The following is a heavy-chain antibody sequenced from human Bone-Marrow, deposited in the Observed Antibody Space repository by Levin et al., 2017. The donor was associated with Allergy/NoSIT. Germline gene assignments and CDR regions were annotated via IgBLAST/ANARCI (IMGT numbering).Heavy chain of an antibody. D-gene: IGHD3-10*01. CDR3: ARDRFYSDSGSNFSWFDP. CDR1: GFTFSTYW. CDR2: IQSNGKT. V-gene: IGHV3-74*01. Sequence: PGGSLRLSCAASGFTFSTYWMHWVRQAPGKGLVWVSRIQSNGKTNYADSVKGRFIISRDNAKNTLYLQMNSLTVEDTAVYYCARDRFYSDSGSNFSWFDPWGQGTLVTVSS. J-gene: IGHJ5*02.